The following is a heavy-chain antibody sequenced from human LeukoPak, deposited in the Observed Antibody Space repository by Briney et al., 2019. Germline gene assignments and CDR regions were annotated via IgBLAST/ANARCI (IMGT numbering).Heavy chain of an antibody. Sequence: GGSLRLSCAASGFTFSSYGMHWVRQAPGKGLERVAFIRYDGSNKYYADSVKGRFTISRDNSKNTLYLQMNSLIAEDTAVYYCAXXTTVXXLSXLVXWGXETL. V-gene: IGHV3-30*02. J-gene: IGHJ4*01. CDR2: IRYDGSNK. CDR1: GFTFSSYG. CDR3: AXXTTVXXLSXLVX. D-gene: IGHD4-17*01.